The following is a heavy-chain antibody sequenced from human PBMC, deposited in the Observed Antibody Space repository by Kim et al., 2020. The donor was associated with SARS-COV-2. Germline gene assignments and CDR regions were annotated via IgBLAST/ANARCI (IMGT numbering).Heavy chain of an antibody. CDR2: ISGSGDRT. J-gene: IGHJ4*02. V-gene: IGHV3-23*01. D-gene: IGHD3-16*01. CDR3: DGAXF. CDR1: ESTFSNYA. Sequence: GGSLRLSCAASESTFSNYAMSWARQAPGKGLEWVSTISGSGDRTHYADSVKGRFXXSRDXXKNTLFLXMDSLRAEDTXIXXXDGAXFWXQGTLVTVXS.